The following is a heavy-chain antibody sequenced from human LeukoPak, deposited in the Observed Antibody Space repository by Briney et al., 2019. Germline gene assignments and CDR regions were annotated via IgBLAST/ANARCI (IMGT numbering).Heavy chain of an antibody. CDR2: IYYSGST. D-gene: IGHD5-18*01. J-gene: IGHJ4*02. Sequence: KPSETLSLTCTVSGGSISSYYWSWIRQPPGKGLEWIGYIYYSGSTNYNPSLKSRVTISVDTSKNQFSLKLSSVTAADTAVYYCARGVHRYSYGYEIDYWGQGTLVTVSS. V-gene: IGHV4-59*01. CDR1: GGSISSYY. CDR3: ARGVHRYSYGYEIDY.